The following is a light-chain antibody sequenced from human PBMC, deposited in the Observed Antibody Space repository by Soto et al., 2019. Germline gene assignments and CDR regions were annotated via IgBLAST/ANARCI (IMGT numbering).Light chain of an antibody. Sequence: AIQMTQSPSSLFASIGDRFTISCRASQGIRTDLVWYQQKPGKAPKLLIYDASTLQSGVPSRFIGSGSGTDFVLTISSLQPEDFGTFYCLQDYTYPLTFGGGTKVDIK. V-gene: IGKV1-6*01. CDR1: QGIRTD. CDR2: DAS. CDR3: LQDYTYPLT. J-gene: IGKJ4*01.